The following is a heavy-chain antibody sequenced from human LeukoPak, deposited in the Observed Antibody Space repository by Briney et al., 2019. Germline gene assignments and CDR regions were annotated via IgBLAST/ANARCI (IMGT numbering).Heavy chain of an antibody. CDR3: ATNAGSYYGSGSYYSF. J-gene: IGHJ4*02. CDR1: GFMFSSYA. CDR2: ISGSGGST. V-gene: IGHV3-23*01. D-gene: IGHD3-10*01. Sequence: GGSLTLSCVDSGFMFSSYAMSWVRQAPGKGLEWVSAISGSGGSTYYEDSVKGRFTISRDNSKNTLFLLMNSLRVEDSAVYYCATNAGSYYGSGSYYSFWGQGTLVTVSS.